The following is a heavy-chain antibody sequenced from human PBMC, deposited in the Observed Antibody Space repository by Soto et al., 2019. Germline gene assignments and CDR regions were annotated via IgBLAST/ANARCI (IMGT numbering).Heavy chain of an antibody. J-gene: IGHJ2*01. CDR3: AKDLRGPEAGTWYFDL. D-gene: IGHD6-13*01. Sequence: EVQLLESGGGLVQPGGSLRLACAASGLTFSRYTMGWVRQAPGKGLEWVSAIIASGVITYYADSVKGRFTISRDNSNNRVYLQMNSLRAEDTAVYYCAKDLRGPEAGTWYFDLWGQGTLVTVSS. CDR1: GLTFSRYT. V-gene: IGHV3-23*01. CDR2: IIASGVIT.